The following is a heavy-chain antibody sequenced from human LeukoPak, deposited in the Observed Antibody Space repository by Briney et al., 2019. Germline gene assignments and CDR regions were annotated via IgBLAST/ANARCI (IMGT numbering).Heavy chain of an antibody. CDR2: INPNSGGT. CDR1: GYTFTGYY. CDR3: ARVRWLKQADY. D-gene: IGHD5-12*01. J-gene: IGHJ4*02. V-gene: IGHV1-2*02. Sequence: GASVKVSCKASGYTFTGYYMHWVRQAPGQGLEWMGWINPNSGGTNYAQKFQGRVAMTRDTSISTAYMELSRLRSDDTAVYYCARVRWLKQADYWGQGTLVAVSS.